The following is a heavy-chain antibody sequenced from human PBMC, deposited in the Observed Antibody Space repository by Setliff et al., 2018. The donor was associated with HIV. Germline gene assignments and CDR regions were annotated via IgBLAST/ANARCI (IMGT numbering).Heavy chain of an antibody. V-gene: IGHV3-23*01. Sequence: GGSLRLSCASSGFTFSSYAMTWVRQAPGKGLECVAVISGSGGDTYYADSVKGRFVISREKSKSTLYLQMNSLSAEDTAVYYCAKKTAAYTSGSWLHYWGQGTLVTVSS. D-gene: IGHD3-10*01. J-gene: IGHJ4*02. CDR1: GFTFSSYA. CDR3: AKKTAAYTSGSWLHY. CDR2: ISGSGGDT.